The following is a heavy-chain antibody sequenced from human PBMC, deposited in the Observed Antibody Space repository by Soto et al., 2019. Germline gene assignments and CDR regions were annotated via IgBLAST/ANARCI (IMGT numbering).Heavy chain of an antibody. J-gene: IGHJ3*02. CDR3: AREGLLLGAFDI. V-gene: IGHV3-23*01. CDR1: GFTFSTYT. CDR2: ISPSGGSP. D-gene: IGHD2-15*01. Sequence: GGSLRLSCVASGFTFSTYTMSWVRQAPGKGLEWVSVISPSGGSPYYADSVKGRFTISRDNAKNALYLQMNSLRVEDTAVYYCAREGLLLGAFDIWGQGTVVTVSS.